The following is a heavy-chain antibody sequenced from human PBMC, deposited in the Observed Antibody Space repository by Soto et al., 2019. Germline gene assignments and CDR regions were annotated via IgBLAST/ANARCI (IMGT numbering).Heavy chain of an antibody. D-gene: IGHD3-16*01. V-gene: IGHV1-69*02. J-gene: IGHJ6*03. CDR2: IIPILGIA. CDR1: GGTFSSYT. CDR3: XXXXXXXXXXXXXXXXAXLGENYYYYYMDV. Sequence: QVQLVQSGAEVKKPGSSVKVSCKASGGTFSSYTISWVRQAPGQGLEWMGRIIPILGIAXXXXKFQGRVTITADKSXXXXXXXXXXXXXXXXXXXXXXXXXXXXXXXXXXXXXAXLGENYYYYYMDVWGKGTTVTVXS.